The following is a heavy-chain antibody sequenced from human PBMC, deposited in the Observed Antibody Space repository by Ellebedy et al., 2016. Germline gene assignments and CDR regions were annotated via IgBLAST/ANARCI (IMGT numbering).Heavy chain of an antibody. CDR2: IYYSGST. D-gene: IGHD6-13*01. J-gene: IGHJ4*02. CDR1: GGSISSSSYY. Sequence: SETLSLXXTVSGGSISSSSYYWGWIRQPPGKGLEWIGSIYYSGSTYYNPSLKSRVTISVDTSKNQFSLKLSSVTAADTAVYYCASKAAISSSWFRIDYWGQGTLVTVSS. V-gene: IGHV4-39*07. CDR3: ASKAAISSSWFRIDY.